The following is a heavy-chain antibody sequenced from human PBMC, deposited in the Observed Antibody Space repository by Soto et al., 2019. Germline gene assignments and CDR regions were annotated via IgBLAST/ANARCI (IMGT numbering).Heavy chain of an antibody. V-gene: IGHV3-48*02. J-gene: IGHJ6*02. CDR3: ARVVVVIPPGYYSAMDV. CDR2: ITSSSDTI. D-gene: IGHD3-22*01. CDR1: GFTFSSFH. Sequence: GSLRLSCAASGFTFSSFHMNWVRQAPGRGLEWVAYITSSSDTIYYSDSVKGRFTISRDNGKNSLFLQMNSLRDEDTAVDYCARVVVVIPPGYYSAMDVWGQGTTVTVSS.